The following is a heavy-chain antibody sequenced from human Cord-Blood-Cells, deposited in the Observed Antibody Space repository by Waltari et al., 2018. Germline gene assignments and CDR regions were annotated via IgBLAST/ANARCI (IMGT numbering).Heavy chain of an antibody. CDR3: ARDEYSSSLFYYYGMDV. D-gene: IGHD6-6*01. CDR1: GFTFSSYS. CDR2: ISSRHSTI. V-gene: IGHV3-48*01. J-gene: IGHJ6*02. Sequence: EVQLVESGGGLVQPGGSLRLSCAASGFTFSSYSMNWVRQAPGKGLEWVSYISSRHSTIYYEGSVKGRFTISRDNAKNSRYLQMNSLRAEDTAVYYCARDEYSSSLFYYYGMDVWGQGTTVTVSS.